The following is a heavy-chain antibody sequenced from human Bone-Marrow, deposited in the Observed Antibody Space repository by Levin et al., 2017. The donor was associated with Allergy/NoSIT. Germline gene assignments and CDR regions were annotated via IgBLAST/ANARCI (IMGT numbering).Heavy chain of an antibody. V-gene: IGHV4-34*01. Sequence: SQTLSLTCAVYGGSFSGYYWSWIRQPPGKGLEWIGEINHCGSTNYNPSLKRRVTISVDTSKNQFSLKLSSVTASDTAVYYCARGHVGSNYAQYWGQGTLVTVSS. J-gene: IGHJ4*02. CDR1: GGSFSGYY. CDR3: ARGHVGSNYAQY. CDR2: INHCGST. D-gene: IGHD4-11*01.